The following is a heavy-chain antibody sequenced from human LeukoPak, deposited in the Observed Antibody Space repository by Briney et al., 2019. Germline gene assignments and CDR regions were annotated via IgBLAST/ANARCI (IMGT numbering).Heavy chain of an antibody. CDR2: INPNSGGT. Sequence: INPNSGGTTYAQKFQGRVTMTRDTSISTAYMELSRLRSDDTAVYYCAREHSSSSGKVFDYWGQGTLVTVSS. CDR3: AREHSSSSGKVFDY. D-gene: IGHD6-6*01. V-gene: IGHV1-2*02. J-gene: IGHJ4*02.